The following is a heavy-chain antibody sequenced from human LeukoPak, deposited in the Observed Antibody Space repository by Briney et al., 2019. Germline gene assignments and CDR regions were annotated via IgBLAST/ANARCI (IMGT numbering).Heavy chain of an antibody. CDR2: IYYSGST. CDR1: GGSISSGGYY. V-gene: IGHV4-31*03. Sequence: SQTLSLTCTVSGGSISSGGYYWSWIRQHPGKGLEWIGYIYYSGSTYYNPSLKSRVTISVDTSKNQFSLKLSSVTAANTAVYYCASAGGGYYYGSGTQGWFDPWGQGTLVTVSS. CDR3: ASAGGGYYYGSGTQGWFDP. D-gene: IGHD3-10*01. J-gene: IGHJ5*02.